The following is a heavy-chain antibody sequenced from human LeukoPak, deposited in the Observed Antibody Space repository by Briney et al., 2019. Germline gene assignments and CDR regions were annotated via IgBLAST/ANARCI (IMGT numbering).Heavy chain of an antibody. J-gene: IGHJ4*02. CDR3: ARGRGYPVRDY. V-gene: IGHV5-10-1*01. CDR1: GYSFTSYW. CDR2: IDPSDSYT. D-gene: IGHD5-18*01. Sequence: GESLKISFKGSGYSFTSYWISWVRQMPGKGLEWMGRIDPSDSYTNYSPSFQGHVTISADKSISTAYLQWGSLKASDTAMYYCARGRGYPVRDYWGQGTLVTVSS.